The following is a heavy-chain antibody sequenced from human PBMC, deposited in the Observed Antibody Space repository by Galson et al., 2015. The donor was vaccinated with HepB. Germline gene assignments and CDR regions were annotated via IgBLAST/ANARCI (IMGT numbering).Heavy chain of an antibody. V-gene: IGHV3-7*03. Sequence: SLRLSCAASGFTFSSYWMNWVRQAPGKGLEWVAAIKQDGSEDYYVDSVKGRFTIPRDNAKNSLDLQMNSLRADDTAVYYCARGDGSIWYSYWGQGILVTVSS. J-gene: IGHJ4*02. CDR2: IKQDGSED. D-gene: IGHD6-13*01. CDR3: ARGDGSIWYSY. CDR1: GFTFSSYW.